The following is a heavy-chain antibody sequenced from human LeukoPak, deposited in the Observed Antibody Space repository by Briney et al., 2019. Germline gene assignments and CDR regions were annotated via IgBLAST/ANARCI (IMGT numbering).Heavy chain of an antibody. J-gene: IGHJ4*02. CDR3: TGGPGYGYAMDS. CDR2: IRHGSTRI. Sequence: GGSLRLSCAASGFTFSTYSMNWVRQAPGKGLEWISYIRHGSTRIFYADSVEGRFTVSRDDAKNALYLQMNSLRVEDTAVYYCTGGPGYGYAMDSWGQGILVTVSS. V-gene: IGHV3-48*01. CDR1: GFTFSTYS. D-gene: IGHD5-18*01.